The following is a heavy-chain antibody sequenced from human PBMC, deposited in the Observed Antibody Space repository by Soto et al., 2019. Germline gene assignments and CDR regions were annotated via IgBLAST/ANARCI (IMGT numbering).Heavy chain of an antibody. Sequence: QVQLVQSGAEVKKPGASVKVSCKASGYTFTGYYMHWVRQAPGQGLEWMGWINPNSGGTNYAQKLQGWVTMTRDTSISTAYMELSRLRSDDTAVYYCARAGATPLTPTGRYYYYYYGMDVWGQGTTVTVSS. CDR1: GYTFTGYY. CDR3: ARAGATPLTPTGRYYYYYYGMDV. J-gene: IGHJ6*02. CDR2: INPNSGGT. V-gene: IGHV1-2*04. D-gene: IGHD1-26*01.